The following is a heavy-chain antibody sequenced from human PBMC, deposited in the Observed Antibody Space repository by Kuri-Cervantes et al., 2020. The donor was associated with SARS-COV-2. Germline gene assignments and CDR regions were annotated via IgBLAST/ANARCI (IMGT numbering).Heavy chain of an antibody. D-gene: IGHD3-10*01. CDR1: LYTFPSYY. V-gene: IGHV1-8*01. J-gene: IGHJ4*02. CDR3: ARRYYSGWGSYYFDY. Sequence: QASLYTFPSYYINRVRLATGLGREWLGWMNPNSGNTGYAQKFQGRVTITADKNTSTAHLELSLLISEDTAVYYCARRYYSGWGSYYFDYWGQGTLVTVSS. CDR2: MNPNSGNT.